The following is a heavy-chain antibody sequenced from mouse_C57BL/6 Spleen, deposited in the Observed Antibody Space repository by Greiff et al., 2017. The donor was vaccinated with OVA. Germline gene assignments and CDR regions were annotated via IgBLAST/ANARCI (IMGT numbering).Heavy chain of an antibody. Sequence: VQRVESGAELVRPGASVTLSCKASGYTFTDYEMHWVKQTPVHGLEWIGAIDPETGGTAYNQKFKGKAILTADKSSSTAYMELRSLTSEDSAVYYCTRSGKDYEAWCAYWGQGTLVTVSA. D-gene: IGHD2-4*01. CDR2: IDPETGGT. CDR3: TRSGKDYEAWCAY. V-gene: IGHV1-15*01. J-gene: IGHJ3*01. CDR1: GYTFTDYE.